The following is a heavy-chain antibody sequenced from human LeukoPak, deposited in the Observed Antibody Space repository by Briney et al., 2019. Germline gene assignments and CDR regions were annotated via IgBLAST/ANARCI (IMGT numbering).Heavy chain of an antibody. CDR3: AAQVNYHDSTVWDP. CDR2: IFVGSGNT. CDR1: GFTFRTSA. D-gene: IGHD3-22*01. J-gene: IGHJ5*02. V-gene: IGHV1-58*01. Sequence: GAPVKVSCKASGFTFRTSAVQWVRQARGQRLEWIGWIFVGSGNTNYAQKFQERVTISRDMSTSTAYMELSSLRSEDTAVYYCAAQVNYHDSTVWDPWGQGTLVSVSS.